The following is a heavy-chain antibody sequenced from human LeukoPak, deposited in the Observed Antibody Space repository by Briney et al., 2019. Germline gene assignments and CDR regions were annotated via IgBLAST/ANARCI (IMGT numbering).Heavy chain of an antibody. J-gene: IGHJ4*02. CDR2: IYYSGST. D-gene: IGHD1-26*01. CDR3: ARGIGSSPLRTDY. Sequence: SETLSLTCTVSGGSISSYYWSWIRQPPGKGLEWIGYIYYSGSTNYNPSLKSRVTISVDTSKNQFSLKLSSVTAADTAVYYCARGIGSSPLRTDYWGQGTLVTVSS. V-gene: IGHV4-59*12. CDR1: GGSISSYY.